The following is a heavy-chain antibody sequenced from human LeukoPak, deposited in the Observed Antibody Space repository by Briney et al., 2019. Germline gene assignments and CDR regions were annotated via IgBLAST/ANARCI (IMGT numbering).Heavy chain of an antibody. V-gene: IGHV4-39*01. D-gene: IGHD3-3*01. CDR2: IYYSGST. J-gene: IGHJ5*02. Sequence: PSETLSLTCTVSGGSISSSSYYWGWIRQPPGKGLEWIGSIYYSGSTYYNPSLKSRVTISVDTSKNQFSLKLSSVTAADTAVYYCARRASGYDFWSGYSWGQGTLVTVSS. CDR1: GGSISSSSYY. CDR3: ARRASGYDFWSGYS.